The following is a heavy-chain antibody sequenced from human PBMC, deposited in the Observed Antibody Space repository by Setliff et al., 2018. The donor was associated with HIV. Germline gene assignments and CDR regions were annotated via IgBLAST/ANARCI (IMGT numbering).Heavy chain of an antibody. CDR3: ARGWGHDGFDF. CDR2: IYYTGST. J-gene: IGHJ3*01. CDR1: GGSISTGVYY. Sequence: SETLSLTCTVSGGSISTGVYYWSWIRQPADKALEWIGYIYYTGSTNCNPSLKSRVTMSIDTSKNQFSLNVSSVTAADTAVYYCARGWGHDGFDFWGQGTMVTVSS. V-gene: IGHV4-61*10. D-gene: IGHD7-27*01.